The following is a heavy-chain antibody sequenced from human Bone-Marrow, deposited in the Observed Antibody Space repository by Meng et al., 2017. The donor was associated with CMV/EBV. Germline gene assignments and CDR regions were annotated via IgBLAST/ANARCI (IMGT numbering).Heavy chain of an antibody. V-gene: IGHV4-4*02. J-gene: IGHJ5*02. D-gene: IGHD2-21*02. CDR1: GGSIRSSNG. Sequence: LDGAGPARAKPCGTLSLTWRVSGGSIRSSNGWIWVRQPPGKGLEWIGEIYHSGSTNYNPSLKSRVTISVDKSKNQFSLKLSSVTAADTAVYYCARKGVTPRGNWFDPWGQGTLVTVSS. CDR3: ARKGVTPRGNWFDP. CDR2: IYHSGST.